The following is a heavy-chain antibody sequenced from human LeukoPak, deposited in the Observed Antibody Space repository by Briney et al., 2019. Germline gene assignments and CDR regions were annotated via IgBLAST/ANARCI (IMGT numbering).Heavy chain of an antibody. CDR1: GASISTIISY. CDR2: IYSGGST. CDR3: ARRSGYSGYGEAFDI. V-gene: IGHV3-66*01. J-gene: IGHJ3*02. D-gene: IGHD5-12*01. Sequence: PSETLSLTCTVSGASISTIISYWGWIRQTPGKGLEWVSVIYSGGSTYYADSVKGRFTISRGNSKNTLYLQMNSLRAEDTAVYYCARRSGYSGYGEAFDIWGQGTMVTVSS.